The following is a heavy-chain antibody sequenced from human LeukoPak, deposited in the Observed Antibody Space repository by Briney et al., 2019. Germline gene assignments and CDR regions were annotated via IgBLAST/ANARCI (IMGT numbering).Heavy chain of an antibody. V-gene: IGHV4-39*01. CDR1: GGTISSSSYY. Sequence: SETLSLTCTGSGGTISSSSYYWGWIRQPPGKGRKGFGSIYYSGSTYYNPSLKSRVTISVDTSKNQFSLKLSSVTAADTAVYYCARHDSSGWQRALGYWGQGTLVTVSS. J-gene: IGHJ4*02. CDR3: ARHDSSGWQRALGY. D-gene: IGHD6-19*01. CDR2: IYYSGST.